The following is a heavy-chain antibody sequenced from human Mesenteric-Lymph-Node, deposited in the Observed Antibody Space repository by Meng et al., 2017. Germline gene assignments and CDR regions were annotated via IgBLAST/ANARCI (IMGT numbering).Heavy chain of an antibody. V-gene: IGHV4-59*01. CDR2: IYYSGST. D-gene: IGHD1-14*01. CDR3: ARGASGVYKDAFDI. CDR1: GGSFNNYY. Sequence: ESLKIYCTVSGGSFNNYYWTWIRQPPGKGLAWIGYIYYSGSTKYNPSLKSRVTISADTSKNQFSLNLSSVTAADTAVYYCARGASGVYKDAFDIWGQGTMVTVSS. J-gene: IGHJ3*02.